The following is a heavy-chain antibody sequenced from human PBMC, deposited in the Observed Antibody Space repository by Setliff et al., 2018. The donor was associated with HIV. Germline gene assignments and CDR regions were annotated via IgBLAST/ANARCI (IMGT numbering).Heavy chain of an antibody. D-gene: IGHD3-3*01. V-gene: IGHV3-21*01. CDR2: ISSTSSYI. J-gene: IGHJ3*02. Sequence: GGSLRLSCAASGFTFSSYSMNWVRQAPGKGLEWVSSISSTSSYIYYADPLKGRFTISRDNANNSLYLQMNNLRAEDTAVYYCARGFVLRFLEWSMPDAFDIRGQGTMVTVSS. CDR1: GFTFSSYS. CDR3: ARGFVLRFLEWSMPDAFDI.